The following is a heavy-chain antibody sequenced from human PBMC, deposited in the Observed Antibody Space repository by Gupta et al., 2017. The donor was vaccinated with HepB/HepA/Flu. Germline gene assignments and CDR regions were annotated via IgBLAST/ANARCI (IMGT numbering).Heavy chain of an antibody. CDR2: IYKTGDST. V-gene: IGHV3-23*01. D-gene: IGHD1-14*01. CDR1: GFPFGSYE. Sequence: EVQLLESGGGLVQPGGSLRLSCAASGFPFGSYEMSWVRQAPGKGLEWVSAIYKTGDSTYYADSVEGRFTISRDNSRNTLYLQMNSLRAEDTAIYYCVKDTARYFDYWGQGTLVTVSS. J-gene: IGHJ4*02. CDR3: VKDTARYFDY.